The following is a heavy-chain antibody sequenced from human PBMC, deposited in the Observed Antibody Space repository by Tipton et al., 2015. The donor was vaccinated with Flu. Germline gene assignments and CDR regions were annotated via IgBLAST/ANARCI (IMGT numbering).Heavy chain of an antibody. J-gene: IGHJ5*01. CDR3: ARRDYSNYVSEPKNWFDS. V-gene: IGHV4-39*02. CDR1: GGSISSSTYY. Sequence: GLVKPSETLSLTCGVPGGSISSSTYYWAWIRQPPGKGLEWIGNVHRSGSSYYNPSLKSRVTMSVDTSKINFSLRLTSVTAADTAVYYCARRDYSNYVSEPKNWFDSWGQGILVTVSS. CDR2: VHRSGSS. D-gene: IGHD4-11*01.